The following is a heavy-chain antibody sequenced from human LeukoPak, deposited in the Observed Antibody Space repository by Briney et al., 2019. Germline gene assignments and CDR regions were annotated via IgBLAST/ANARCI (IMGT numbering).Heavy chain of an antibody. J-gene: IGHJ4*02. D-gene: IGHD3-16*02. CDR1: GFTFGSYS. V-gene: IGHV3-21*01. CDR2: ISSSSSYI. CDR3: ARDRYDYVWGSYRYGPQYYFDY. Sequence: PGGSLRLSCAASGFTFGSYSMNWVRQAPGKGLEWVSSISSSSSYIYYADSVKGRFTISRDNAKNSLYLQMNSLRAEDTAVYYCARDRYDYVWGSYRYGPQYYFDYWGQGTLVTVSS.